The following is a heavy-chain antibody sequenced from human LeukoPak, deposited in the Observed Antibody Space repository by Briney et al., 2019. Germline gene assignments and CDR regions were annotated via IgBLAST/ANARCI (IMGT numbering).Heavy chain of an antibody. CDR3: ARDSYYYDSSGYLFDY. Sequence: GRSLRLSCAASGFTFSSNAMHWVRQAPGKGLEWVAVISYDGSIKYYADSVKGRFTISRDNSKNTLYLQMNSLRAEDTAVYYCARDSYYYDSSGYLFDYWGQGTLVTVSS. J-gene: IGHJ4*02. V-gene: IGHV3-30-3*01. CDR1: GFTFSSNA. CDR2: ISYDGSIK. D-gene: IGHD3-22*01.